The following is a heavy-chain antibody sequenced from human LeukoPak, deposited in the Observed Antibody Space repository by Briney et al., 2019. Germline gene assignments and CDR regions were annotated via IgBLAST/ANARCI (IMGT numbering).Heavy chain of an antibody. Sequence: PSETLSLTCTVSGGSISSYYWSWIRQPAGKGLEWIGRIYTSGSTNYNPSLKSRVTISVDKSKNQFSLKPSSVTAADTAVYYCARPYDSSADDAFDIWGQGTMVTVSS. CDR3: ARPYDSSADDAFDI. CDR1: GGSISSYY. D-gene: IGHD3-22*01. J-gene: IGHJ3*02. V-gene: IGHV4-4*07. CDR2: IYTSGST.